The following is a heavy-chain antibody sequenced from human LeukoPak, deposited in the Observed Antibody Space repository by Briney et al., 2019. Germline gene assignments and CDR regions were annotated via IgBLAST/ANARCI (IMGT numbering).Heavy chain of an antibody. D-gene: IGHD3-22*01. J-gene: IGHJ4*02. CDR2: IYYSGST. Sequence: SETLSLTCTVSGGSISSGGYYWSWIRQHPGKGLEWIGYIYYSGSTYYNPSLKSRVTISVDTSKNQFSLKLSSVTAADTAVYYCAREIYYYGSSGYYFDYWGQGTLVTVSS. V-gene: IGHV4-31*03. CDR3: AREIYYYGSSGYYFDY. CDR1: GGSISSGGYY.